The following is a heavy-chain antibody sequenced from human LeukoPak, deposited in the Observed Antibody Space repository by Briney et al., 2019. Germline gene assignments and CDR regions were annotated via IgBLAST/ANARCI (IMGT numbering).Heavy chain of an antibody. CDR2: ISSNGGST. CDR1: GFTFSSYA. Sequence: GGSLRLSCAASGFTFSSYAMHWVRQAPGKGLEYVSAISSNGGSTYYANSVKGRFTISRDNSKNTLYLQMGSLRAEDMAVYYCARISYVVSGYFDHWGQGTLVTVSS. CDR3: ARISYVVSGYFDH. J-gene: IGHJ4*02. V-gene: IGHV3-64*01. D-gene: IGHD3-22*01.